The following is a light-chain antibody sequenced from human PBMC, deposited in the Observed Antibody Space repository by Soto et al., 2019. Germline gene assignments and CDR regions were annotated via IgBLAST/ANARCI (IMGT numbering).Light chain of an antibody. CDR2: TAS. J-gene: IGKJ4*01. CDR3: QQYFSYPLT. CDR1: QGISSH. V-gene: IGKV1-8*01. Sequence: AIRMTQSPSSFSASTGDRVTITCRARQGISSHLAWYQLKPGKAPRLLIYTASYLESGVPSRFSGSGSGTDFTLTNSSLQSEDFAVYYCQQYFSYPLTVGGGTKVEIK.